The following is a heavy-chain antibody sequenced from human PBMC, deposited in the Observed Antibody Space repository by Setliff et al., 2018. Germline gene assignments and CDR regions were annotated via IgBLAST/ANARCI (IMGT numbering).Heavy chain of an antibody. CDR1: GFRFSGLY. V-gene: IGHV3-11*04. D-gene: IGHD3-10*01. Sequence: GSLRLSCAASGFRFSGLYMSGVRQVPGTGLEWLSKISGAGSTVFYADSVRGRFTISRNSARNLLYLQMNSLRAEDSAVYYCARDGVFYAMDFWGQGTTVTVSS. CDR3: ARDGVFYAMDF. J-gene: IGHJ6*02. CDR2: ISGAGSTV.